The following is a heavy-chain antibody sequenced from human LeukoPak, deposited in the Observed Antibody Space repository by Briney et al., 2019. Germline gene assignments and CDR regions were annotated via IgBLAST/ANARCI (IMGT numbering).Heavy chain of an antibody. D-gene: IGHD1-1*01. Sequence: GASVKVSCKASGYTFTSYDVNWVRQATGQGLEWMGWMNPNSGNTGYAQKFQGRVTMTRNTSISTAYMELSSLRSEDTAVYYCARELWNDDLDAFDIWGQGTMVTVSS. CDR1: GYTFTSYD. CDR3: ARELWNDDLDAFDI. CDR2: MNPNSGNT. J-gene: IGHJ3*02. V-gene: IGHV1-8*01.